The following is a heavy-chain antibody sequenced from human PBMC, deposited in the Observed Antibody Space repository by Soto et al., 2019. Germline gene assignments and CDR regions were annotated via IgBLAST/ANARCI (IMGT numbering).Heavy chain of an antibody. V-gene: IGHV3-23*01. J-gene: IGHJ4*02. CDR3: AKDRHPDDGWGIDW. CDR1: GFTFHQYT. D-gene: IGHD3-9*01. CDR2: IYGSATRT. Sequence: EVQLLESGGDLVRPGGSLRLSCVASGFTFHQYTMNWVRQAPGKELEWVSGIYGSATRTFYADSVKGRFTISRDNSGNTVYLQMNSLRAEDTAVDYCAKDRHPDDGWGIDWGGQGTRVIVSS.